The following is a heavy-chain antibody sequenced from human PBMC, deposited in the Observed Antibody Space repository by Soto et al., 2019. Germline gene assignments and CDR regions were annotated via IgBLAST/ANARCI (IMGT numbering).Heavy chain of an antibody. V-gene: IGHV3-15*07. CDR1: SVSNAW. CDR2: IKSKTDGGTT. D-gene: IGHD2-15*01. CDR3: TTDLLLGYCSGGSCYSGDY. Sequence: SVSNAWMNWVRQAPGKGLEWVGRIKSKTDGGTTDYAAPVKGRFTISRDDSKNTLYLQMNSLKTEDTAVYYCTTDLLLGYCSGGSCYSGDYWGQGTLVTVSS. J-gene: IGHJ4*02.